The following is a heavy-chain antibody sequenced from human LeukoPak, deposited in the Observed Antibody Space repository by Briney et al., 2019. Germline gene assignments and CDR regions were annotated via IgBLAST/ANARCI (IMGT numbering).Heavy chain of an antibody. CDR3: ASLYYCSGGSCSNWFDP. V-gene: IGHV1-2*02. CDR2: INPNSGGT. D-gene: IGHD2-15*01. Sequence: ASVTVSCKASGYTFTGYYMHWARQAPGQGLEWMGWINPNSGGTNYAQKFQGRVTMTRDTSISTAYMELSRLRSDDTAVYYCASLYYCSGGSCSNWFDPWGQGTLVTVSS. J-gene: IGHJ5*02. CDR1: GYTFTGYY.